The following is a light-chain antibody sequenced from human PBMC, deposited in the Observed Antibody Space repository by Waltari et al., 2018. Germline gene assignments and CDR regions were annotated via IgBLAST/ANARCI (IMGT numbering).Light chain of an antibody. CDR3: QSWGFAIVA. J-gene: IGLJ2*01. V-gene: IGLV4-69*01. CDR2: VNSDGSH. Sequence: QVALTQSPSAYASLGASVKLTCTLTSGHRTYAIAWHHQRPGKGPRYLMKVNSDGSHYKGDGIPARFSGSSSGPGRYLIISSLQSEDEADYYCQSWGFAIVAFGGGTKLTVV. CDR1: SGHRTYA.